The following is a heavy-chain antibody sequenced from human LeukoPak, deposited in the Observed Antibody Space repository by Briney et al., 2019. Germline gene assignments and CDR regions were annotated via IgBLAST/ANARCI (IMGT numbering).Heavy chain of an antibody. J-gene: IGHJ3*02. CDR2: ITSSSSI. CDR3: ARDSSRAFDI. Sequence: AGGSLRLSCATSGFTFSSYSMNWVRQAPGKGLEWVSSITSSSSIYYADSVKGRFTISRDNAKNSLYLQMNSLRAEDTAVYYCARDSSRAFDIWGQGTMVTVSS. CDR1: GFTFSSYS. V-gene: IGHV3-21*04.